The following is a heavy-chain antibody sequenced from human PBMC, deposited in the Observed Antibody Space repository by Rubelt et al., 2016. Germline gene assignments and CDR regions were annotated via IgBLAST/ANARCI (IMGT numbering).Heavy chain of an antibody. D-gene: IGHD6-19*01. CDR1: GYSISRGYW. V-gene: IGHV4-4*02. CDR3: ARQVGAVAGLFDY. CDR2: MYHSGST. J-gene: IGHJ4*02. Sequence: QVQLQESGPGLVKPSETLSLTCAVSGYSISRGYWWSWVRQPPGKGLEWIGEMYHSGSTNSNPSLKIRVTISIDKSKNQFSLKLSSVTAADTAVYYCARQVGAVAGLFDYWGQGTLVTVSS.